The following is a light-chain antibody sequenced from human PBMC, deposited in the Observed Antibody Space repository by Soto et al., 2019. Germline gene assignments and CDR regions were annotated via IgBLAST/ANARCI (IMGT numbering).Light chain of an antibody. Sequence: QSVLTQPRPVSGSPGQSLAISCTGTSSDVGGYNYVSWYQQHPGKPPKLIIYDVNKRPSGVPDRFSGSKSGNTASLTISGLPAADEAADYCCAYASGDTFGVFGGGTKVTVL. V-gene: IGLV2-11*01. CDR3: CAYASGDTFGV. CDR1: SSDVGGYNY. CDR2: DVN. J-gene: IGLJ1*01.